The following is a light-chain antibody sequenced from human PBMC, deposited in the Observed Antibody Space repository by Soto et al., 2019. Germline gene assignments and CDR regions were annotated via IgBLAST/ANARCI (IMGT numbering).Light chain of an antibody. V-gene: IGKV3-20*01. CDR3: QQYEASPWT. CDR1: ERVISTY. J-gene: IGKJ1*01. Sequence: ENVLTQSPCTLSLSPGEGASLSCRASERVISTYFGWYQQRPGQAPRLIIDATSRRAAGVPDRFSGSGSGTDFTLSISRVEPEDSAIYYCQQYEASPWTFGQGTKLEIK. CDR2: ATS.